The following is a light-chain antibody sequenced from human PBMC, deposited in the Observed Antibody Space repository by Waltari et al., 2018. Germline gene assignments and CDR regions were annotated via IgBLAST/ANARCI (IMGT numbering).Light chain of an antibody. V-gene: IGKV3-11*01. Sequence: EIVLTQSPAPLPLSPGERATLPCRASQSVSTSLGWYQQKPGQAPRLLIYDVSSRATDIPARFSGSGSGTDFTLTISSLEPEDFAVYYCQQRSNWPSITFGQGTRLEIK. CDR2: DVS. CDR3: QQRSNWPSIT. J-gene: IGKJ5*01. CDR1: QSVSTS.